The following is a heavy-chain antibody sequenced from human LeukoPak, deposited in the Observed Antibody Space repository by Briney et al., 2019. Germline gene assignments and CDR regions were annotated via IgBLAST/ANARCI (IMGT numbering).Heavy chain of an antibody. J-gene: IGHJ4*02. Sequence: SVKVSCKASGGTFSSYAISWVRQAPGQGLEWMGGIIPIFGTANYAQKFQGRVTITADESTSTAYMELSSLRSEDTAVYYCASARPYYDILTGYYNWGQGALVTVSS. CDR1: GGTFSSYA. CDR3: ASARPYYDILTGYYN. CDR2: IIPIFGTA. V-gene: IGHV1-69*13. D-gene: IGHD3-9*01.